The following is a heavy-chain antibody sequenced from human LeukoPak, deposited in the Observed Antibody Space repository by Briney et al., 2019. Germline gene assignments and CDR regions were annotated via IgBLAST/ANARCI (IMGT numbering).Heavy chain of an antibody. V-gene: IGHV3-30-3*01. CDR2: ISYDGSNK. Sequence: TGGSLRLSCAASGFTFSSYAMHWVRQAPGKGLEWVAVISYDGSNKYYADSVKGRFTISRDNSKNTLYLQMNSLRAEDTAVYYCARRYSSGWYADYWGQGTLVTVSS. J-gene: IGHJ4*02. D-gene: IGHD6-19*01. CDR3: ARRYSSGWYADY. CDR1: GFTFSSYA.